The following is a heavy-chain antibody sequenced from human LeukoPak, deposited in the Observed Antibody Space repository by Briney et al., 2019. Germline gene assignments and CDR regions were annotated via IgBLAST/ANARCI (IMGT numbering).Heavy chain of an antibody. J-gene: IGHJ5*02. CDR3: ASMSYSSSWYNWFDP. CDR1: GFTFSSYS. D-gene: IGHD6-13*01. Sequence: PGGSLRLSCAASGFTFSSYSMNWVRQAPGKGLGWVSSISSSSSYIYYADSVKGRFTISRDNAKNSLYLQMNSLRAEDTAVYYCASMSYSSSWYNWFDPWGQGTLVTVSS. V-gene: IGHV3-21*01. CDR2: ISSSSSYI.